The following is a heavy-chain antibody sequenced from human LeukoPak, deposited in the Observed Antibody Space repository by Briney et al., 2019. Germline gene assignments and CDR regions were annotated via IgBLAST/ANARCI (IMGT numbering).Heavy chain of an antibody. Sequence: PSETLSLTCTVSRGSISSYYWNWIRQPPGKGLEWIGYIYYSGSTNYNPSLKSRVTTSVDTSKNQFSLKLSSVTAADTAVYYCARERLGYYDRSGLDYWGQGTLVTVSS. D-gene: IGHD3-22*01. J-gene: IGHJ4*02. CDR2: IYYSGST. CDR3: ARERLGYYDRSGLDY. V-gene: IGHV4-59*01. CDR1: RGSISSYY.